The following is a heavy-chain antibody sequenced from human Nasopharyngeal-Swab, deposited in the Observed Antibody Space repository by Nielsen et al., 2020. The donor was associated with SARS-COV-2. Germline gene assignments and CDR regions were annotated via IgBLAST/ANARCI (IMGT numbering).Heavy chain of an antibody. CDR3: AREMKPYDFWTGAGMDV. Sequence: GESLKISCAASGFFLSSYAMHWVRQAPGKGPEWVAVISYDVRNKYYADSVEGRFTISTDNSKNTLYLQMNSLRVEDTAVYYCAREMKPYDFWTGAGMDVWGTGTTVTVSS. CDR2: ISYDVRNK. J-gene: IGHJ6*03. D-gene: IGHD3-3*01. V-gene: IGHV3-30*04. CDR1: GFFLSSYA.